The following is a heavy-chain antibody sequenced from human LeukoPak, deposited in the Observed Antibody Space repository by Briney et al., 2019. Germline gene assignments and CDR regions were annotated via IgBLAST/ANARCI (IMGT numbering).Heavy chain of an antibody. CDR2: IYYSGST. J-gene: IGHJ3*02. V-gene: IGHV4-61*05. Sequence: SETLSLTCTVSGGSISSSSYYWGWIRQPPGKGLEWIGYIYYSGSTNYNPSLKSRVTRSVDTSKNQLSLKLSSVTAADTAVYYCARLPGFRDAFDIWGQGTMVTVSS. CDR3: ARLPGFRDAFDI. CDR1: GGSISSSSYY.